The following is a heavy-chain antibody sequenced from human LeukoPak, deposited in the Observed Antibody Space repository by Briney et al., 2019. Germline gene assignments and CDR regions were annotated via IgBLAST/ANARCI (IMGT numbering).Heavy chain of an antibody. Sequence: SETLSLTCTVSGGSISNYYWSWIRQPPGKGLEWIGYVYSSGSTNYNPSLKGRVTISVDTSKNQFSLKLSSVTAADTAVYYCAREMGVVLGWFDPRGQGTLVTVSS. CDR1: GGSISNYY. J-gene: IGHJ5*02. D-gene: IGHD2-15*01. V-gene: IGHV4-59*01. CDR2: VYSSGST. CDR3: AREMGVVLGWFDP.